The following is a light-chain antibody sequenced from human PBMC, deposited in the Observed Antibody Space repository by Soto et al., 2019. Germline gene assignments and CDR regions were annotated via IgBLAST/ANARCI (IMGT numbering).Light chain of an antibody. V-gene: IGKV3-20*01. J-gene: IGKJ2*01. Sequence: EIVLTQSPGTLSLSPGEGATLSCRSSQDIGTNYLAWYQQKPGQAPRLLIFGASSRASGVPGRFSGSGSGTDFTLTISRLKREDSAVYYCQQFVNSPYMFTFGQGTKLEI. CDR2: GAS. CDR3: QQFVNSPYMFT. CDR1: QDIGTNY.